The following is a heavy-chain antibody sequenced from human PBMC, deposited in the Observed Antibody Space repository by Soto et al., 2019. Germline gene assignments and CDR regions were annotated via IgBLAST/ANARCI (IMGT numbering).Heavy chain of an antibody. CDR2: IYPGDSDT. J-gene: IGHJ5*02. CDR1: GYAFSSYL. CDR3: ARGYCTAPLCDPWFDP. D-gene: IGHD2-8*02. Sequence: RGESLKISFQGSGYAFSSYLISWVRQMPVKGLEWMGIIYPGDSDTRYSPSFQGQVTISVDKSITTDYLQWSSLKASDTAMYYCARGYCTAPLCDPWFDPLGQGKPVAVSS. V-gene: IGHV5-51*01.